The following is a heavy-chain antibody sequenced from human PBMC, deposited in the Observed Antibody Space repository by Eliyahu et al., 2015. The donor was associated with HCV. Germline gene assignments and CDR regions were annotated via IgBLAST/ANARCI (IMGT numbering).Heavy chain of an antibody. CDR1: GGSISSGSXY. CDR2: IYTSGST. D-gene: IGHD3-22*01. CDR3: ARDSRSGYYYS. J-gene: IGHJ4*02. Sequence: QVQLQESGPGLVKPSQTLSLTXTVXGGSISSGSXYWSWIRXPAGKGLEWIGRIYTSGSTNYNPSLKSRVTISVDTSKNQFSLKLSSVTAADTAVYYCARDSRSGYYYSWGQGTLVTVSS. V-gene: IGHV4-61*02.